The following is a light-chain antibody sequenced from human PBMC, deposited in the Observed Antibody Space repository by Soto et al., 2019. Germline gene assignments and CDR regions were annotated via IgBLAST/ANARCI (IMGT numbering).Light chain of an antibody. Sequence: DIQMTQSPSTLSASVGDRVTITCRASQSISSWLAWYQQKTGKAPKLLIYDASSLESGVPSRFSCSRSGTEFTLTISSLQSDDFATYYCQQYNSYPLTFGGGTKVEIK. V-gene: IGKV1-5*01. CDR3: QQYNSYPLT. J-gene: IGKJ4*01. CDR2: DAS. CDR1: QSISSW.